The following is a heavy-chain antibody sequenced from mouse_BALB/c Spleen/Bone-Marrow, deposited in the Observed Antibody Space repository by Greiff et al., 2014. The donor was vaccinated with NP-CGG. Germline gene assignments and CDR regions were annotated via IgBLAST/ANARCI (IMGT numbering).Heavy chain of an antibody. J-gene: IGHJ3*01. D-gene: IGHD1-1*01. CDR2: IDPANGNT. CDR3: ASYYYGSSYGFAY. Sequence: EVQLQQSXAELVKPGASVELSCTASGFNIKDTYMHWVKQRPEQGLEWIGRIDPANGNTKYDPKFQGKATITADTSSNTAYLQLSSLTSEDTAVYYCASYYYGSSYGFAYWGQGTLVTVSA. CDR1: GFNIKDTY. V-gene: IGHV14-3*02.